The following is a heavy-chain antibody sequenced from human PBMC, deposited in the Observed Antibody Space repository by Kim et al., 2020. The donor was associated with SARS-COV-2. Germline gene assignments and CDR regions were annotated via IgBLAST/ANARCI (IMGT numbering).Heavy chain of an antibody. V-gene: IGHV4-59*01. CDR3: AGLDSGSLRD. CDR1: GVSITTYY. Sequence: SETLSLTCNVSGVSITTYYWTWIRQPPGKGLEWIGYLYYTGSTNYNTSLRSRGTISLDTPKNQVSLRLRSVTAADTAVYYCAGLDSGSLRDWGQGTLVTVSS. D-gene: IGHD3-10*01. J-gene: IGHJ4*02. CDR2: LYYTGST.